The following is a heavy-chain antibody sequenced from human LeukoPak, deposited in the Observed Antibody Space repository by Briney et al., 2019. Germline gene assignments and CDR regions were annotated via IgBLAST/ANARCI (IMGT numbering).Heavy chain of an antibody. J-gene: IGHJ6*02. CDR1: GFTFTSYG. D-gene: IGHD2-2*01. Sequence: GGSLRLSRAASGFTFTSYGLHWVRQAPGKGLEWLAVISYDGINKYYADSVKGRFTISRDNSKNTLYLQMNSLRVEDTAVYYCAKGIRYCSSTSCYYVHYYYGMDVWGQGTTVTVSS. CDR3: AKGIRYCSSTSCYYVHYYYGMDV. V-gene: IGHV3-30*18. CDR2: ISYDGINK.